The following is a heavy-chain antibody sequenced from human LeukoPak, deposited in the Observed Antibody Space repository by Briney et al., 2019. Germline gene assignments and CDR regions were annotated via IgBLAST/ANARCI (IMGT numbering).Heavy chain of an antibody. Sequence: GGSLRLSCGACGFTFRTYELNWVRQAPGKGLEWVSYISDIGTTQHYADSVKGRFIISRDNAKNTLYLQLNSLTAEDTAVYYCARDRSKVTAYDDALDLWGQGTMVIVSS. D-gene: IGHD2-21*02. CDR3: ARDRSKVTAYDDALDL. J-gene: IGHJ3*01. CDR2: ISDIGTTQ. CDR1: GFTFRTYE. V-gene: IGHV3-48*03.